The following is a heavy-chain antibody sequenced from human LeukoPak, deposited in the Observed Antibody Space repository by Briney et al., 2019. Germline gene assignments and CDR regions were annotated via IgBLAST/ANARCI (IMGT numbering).Heavy chain of an antibody. V-gene: IGHV3-21*01. J-gene: IGHJ4*02. D-gene: IGHD2-21*02. CDR1: GFTFSSYF. CDR2: ISSTSSYI. CDR3: ARGLCGGDCYSD. Sequence: PGGSLRLSCAASGFTFSSYFMNWVRQAPGKGLEWVSAISSTSSYIYYADSAKGRFTISRDNAKNSLYLQMNSLRAEDTAAYYCARGLCGGDCYSDWGQGTLVTVSS.